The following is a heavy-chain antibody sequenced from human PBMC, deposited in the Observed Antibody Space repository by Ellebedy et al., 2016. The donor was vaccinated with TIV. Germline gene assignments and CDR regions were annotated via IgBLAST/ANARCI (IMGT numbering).Heavy chain of an antibody. V-gene: IGHV1-46*01. CDR3: ARDLEDGEVAGSQY. D-gene: IGHD6-19*01. Sequence: AVSVKVSCKTSGYTFPNFYIHWVRQAPGQGLEWMGVIYPGDDSTTYTQRFQGRVTVTSDTSTGSVYMELSNLRSDDTAIYYCARDLEDGEVAGSQYWGQGTLVTVSS. CDR2: IYPGDDST. J-gene: IGHJ1*01. CDR1: GYTFPNFY.